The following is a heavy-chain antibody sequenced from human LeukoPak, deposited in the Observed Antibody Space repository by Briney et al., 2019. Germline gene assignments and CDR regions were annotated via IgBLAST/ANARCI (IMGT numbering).Heavy chain of an antibody. D-gene: IGHD6-13*01. CDR3: ATSGIAAAGTIYFDY. Sequence: ASVKVSCKASGYTFTSYAMNWVRQAPGQGLEWMGWINTNTGNPTYAQGFTGRFVFSLDTSVSTAYLQISSLKAEDTAVYYCATSGIAAAGTIYFDYWGQGTLVTVSS. CDR1: GYTFTSYA. CDR2: INTNTGNP. V-gene: IGHV7-4-1*02. J-gene: IGHJ4*02.